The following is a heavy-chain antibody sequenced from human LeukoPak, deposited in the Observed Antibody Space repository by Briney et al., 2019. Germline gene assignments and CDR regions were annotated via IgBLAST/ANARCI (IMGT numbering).Heavy chain of an antibody. CDR1: GFTFSNAW. D-gene: IGHD6-6*01. J-gene: IGHJ4*02. CDR2: IKSKTDGGTT. CDR3: TTDLGRSRIAPRFYY. Sequence: GGSLRLSCAVSGFTFSNAWMSWVRQAPGKGLEWVGRIKSKTDGGTTDYAAPVKGRFTISRDDSKNTLYLQINSLKTEDTAMYYCTTDLGRSRIAPRFYYWGQGTLVTVSS. V-gene: IGHV3-15*01.